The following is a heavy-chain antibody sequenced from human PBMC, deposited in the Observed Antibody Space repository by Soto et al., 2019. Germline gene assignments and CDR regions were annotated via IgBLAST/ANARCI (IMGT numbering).Heavy chain of an antibody. D-gene: IGHD3-22*01. CDR2: ISAYNGNT. Sequence: QVQLVQSGAEVKKPGASVKVSCKASGYTFTSYGISWVRQAPGQGLEWMGWISAYNGNTNYAQKLQGRGTMTTDTSTSTAYMELRSLRSDDTAVYYCARAPVYYDSSGYAPLRYFDYWGQGTLVTVSS. J-gene: IGHJ4*02. CDR3: ARAPVYYDSSGYAPLRYFDY. CDR1: GYTFTSYG. V-gene: IGHV1-18*01.